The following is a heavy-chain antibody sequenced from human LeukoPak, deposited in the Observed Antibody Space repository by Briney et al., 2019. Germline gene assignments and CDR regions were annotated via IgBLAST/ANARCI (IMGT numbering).Heavy chain of an antibody. CDR2: IYYSGST. V-gene: IGHV4-31*03. D-gene: IGHD1-26*01. CDR3: ARKGAPVGATFPLYDAFDI. J-gene: IGHJ3*02. Sequence: SQTLSLTCTVSGGSISSGGYYWSWIRQHPGKGLEWIGYIYYSGSTYYNPSLKSRVTISVDTSKNQFSLKLSSVTAADTAVYYCARKGAPVGATFPLYDAFDIWGQGTMVTVSS. CDR1: GGSISSGGYY.